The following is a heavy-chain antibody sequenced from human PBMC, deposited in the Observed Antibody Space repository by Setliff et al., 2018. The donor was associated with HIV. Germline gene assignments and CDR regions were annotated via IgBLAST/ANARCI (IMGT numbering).Heavy chain of an antibody. J-gene: IGHJ4*02. CDR3: ARQLSNSLDF. D-gene: IGHD7-27*01. Sequence: ASVRSPARLLNTPSPTTLYTGCDRPLQGLEWMGWISPNNGATKISQKFRGRVTMTRDTSINTAYLEFSRLRSDDTAVYYCARQLSNSLDFWGQGALVTVSS. V-gene: IGHV1-2*02. CDR1: NTPSPTT. CDR2: ISPNNGAT.